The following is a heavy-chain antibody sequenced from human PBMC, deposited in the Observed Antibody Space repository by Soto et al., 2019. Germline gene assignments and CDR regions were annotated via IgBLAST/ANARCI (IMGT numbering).Heavy chain of an antibody. Sequence: QVQLVESGGGVVQPGRSLRLSCSTSGFTFSHCGMHWVRQAPGKGLEWVAVIWYDGSNQYYADSVKDRFTISRDNSKNTVYLQMNSLRVEDTAVYYCGRDQTRYGDYWGQGTLVTVSS. D-gene: IGHD1-1*01. CDR1: GFTFSHCG. CDR3: GRDQTRYGDY. CDR2: IWYDGSNQ. J-gene: IGHJ4*02. V-gene: IGHV3-33*01.